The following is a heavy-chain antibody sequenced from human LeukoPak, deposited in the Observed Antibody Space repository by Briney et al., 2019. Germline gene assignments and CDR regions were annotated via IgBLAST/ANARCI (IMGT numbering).Heavy chain of an antibody. J-gene: IGHJ6*03. V-gene: IGHV1-46*01. CDR3: AREPIAVPQYYYYMDV. CDR1: GYTFTSYY. Sequence: ASVKVCCKASGYTFTSYYMHWVRQAPGQGLEWMGIINPSGGSTSYAQKFQGRVTMTRDMSTSTVYMELSSLRSEDTAVYYCAREPIAVPQYYYYMDVWGKGTTVTVSS. CDR2: INPSGGST. D-gene: IGHD6-19*01.